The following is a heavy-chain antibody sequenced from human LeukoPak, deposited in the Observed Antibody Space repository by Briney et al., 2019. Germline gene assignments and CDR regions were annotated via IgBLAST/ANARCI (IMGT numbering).Heavy chain of an antibody. V-gene: IGHV4-39*07. CDR1: GGSISSSSYY. J-gene: IGHJ2*01. Sequence: SETLSLTCTVSGGSISSSSYYWGWIRQPPGKGLEWIGSIYYSGSTYYNPSLKSRVTISVDTSKNQFSLKLSSVTAADTAVYYCARGNSGPYWYFDLWGRGTLVTVSS. CDR3: ARGNSGPYWYFDL. D-gene: IGHD6-19*01. CDR2: IYYSGST.